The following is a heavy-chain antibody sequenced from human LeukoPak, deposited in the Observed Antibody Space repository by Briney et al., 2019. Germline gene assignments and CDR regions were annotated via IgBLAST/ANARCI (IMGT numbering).Heavy chain of an antibody. V-gene: IGHV1-18*01. CDR2: ISAYNGNT. J-gene: IGHJ5*02. CDR3: ARPTGGWHGALAPQFDP. CDR1: GYTFTSYG. Sequence: GASVKVSCKASGYTFTSYGISWVRQAPGQELEGMGWISAYNGNTNYAQKLQGRVTMTTDTSTSTAYMELRSLRSDDTAVYYCARPTGGWHGALAPQFDPWGQGTLVTVSS. D-gene: IGHD6-19*01.